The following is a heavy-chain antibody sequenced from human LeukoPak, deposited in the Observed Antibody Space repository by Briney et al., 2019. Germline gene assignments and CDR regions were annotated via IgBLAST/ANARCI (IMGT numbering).Heavy chain of an antibody. CDR1: GFTFSING. J-gene: IGHJ5*02. V-gene: IGHV3-33*06. CDR3: AKEHFTNGVSSGLDP. Sequence: PGGSLRLSCAASGFTFSINGMHWVRQAPGKGLEWVAVIWYDGSNKYHADSVKGRFTISRDNSKNTLYLQMNSLRVEDTAVYYCAKEHFTNGVSSGLDPWGQGTLVTVSS. D-gene: IGHD2-8*01. CDR2: IWYDGSNK.